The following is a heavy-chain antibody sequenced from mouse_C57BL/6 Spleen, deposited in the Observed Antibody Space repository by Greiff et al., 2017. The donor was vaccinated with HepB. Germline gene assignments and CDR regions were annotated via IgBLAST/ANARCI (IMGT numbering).Heavy chain of an antibody. Sequence: EVQRVESGGGLVKPGGSLKLSCAASGFTFSSYAMSWVRQTPEKRLEWVATISDGGSYTYYPDNVKGRFTISRDNAKNNLYLQMSHLKSEDTAMYYCARVDYDFSSWFAYWGQGTLVTVSA. CDR3: ARVDYDFSSWFAY. CDR1: GFTFSSYA. V-gene: IGHV5-4*01. D-gene: IGHD2-4*01. CDR2: ISDGGSYT. J-gene: IGHJ3*01.